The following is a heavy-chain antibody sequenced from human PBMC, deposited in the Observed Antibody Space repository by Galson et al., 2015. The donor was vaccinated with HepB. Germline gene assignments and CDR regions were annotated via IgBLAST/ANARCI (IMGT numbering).Heavy chain of an antibody. V-gene: IGHV1-2*06. J-gene: IGHJ3*02. CDR2: INPNSGIA. D-gene: IGHD3-3*01. CDR3: TRAALFWSHRESDSFDI. Sequence: SVKVSCKASGFTFSDYYIHWIRQAPGQGPEWVGRINPNSGIAKYADKFQDRVTMTTDRSSNTAYMESTWLTTDDTALYFCTRAALFWSHRESDSFDIWGQGTKVIVSS. CDR1: GFTFSDYY.